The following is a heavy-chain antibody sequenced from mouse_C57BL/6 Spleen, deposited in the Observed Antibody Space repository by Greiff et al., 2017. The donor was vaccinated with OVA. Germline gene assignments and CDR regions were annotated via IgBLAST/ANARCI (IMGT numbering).Heavy chain of an antibody. V-gene: IGHV5-12*01. CDR1: GFTFSDYY. CDR3: ARGGSSPYAMDY. CDR2: ISNGGGST. D-gene: IGHD1-1*01. Sequence: EVHLVESGGGLVQPGGSLKLSCAASGFTFSDYYMYWVRQTPEKRLEWVAYISNGGGSTYYPDTVKGRFTISRDNAKNTLYLQMSRLKSEDTAMYYCARGGSSPYAMDYWGQGTSVTVSS. J-gene: IGHJ4*01.